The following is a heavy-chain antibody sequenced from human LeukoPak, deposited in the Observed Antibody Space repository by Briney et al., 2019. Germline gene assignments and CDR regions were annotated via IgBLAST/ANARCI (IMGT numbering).Heavy chain of an antibody. Sequence: SETLSLTCTVSGGSISSSSYYWGWLRQPPGKGLEGIGSIYYSGSTYYNPSLKSRVTISVDTSKNQFSLKLSSVTAADTAVYYCARLNNSSSWYFGEYFQHWGQGTLVTVSS. CDR1: GGSISSSSYY. CDR2: IYYSGST. D-gene: IGHD6-13*01. CDR3: ARLNNSSSWYFGEYFQH. J-gene: IGHJ1*01. V-gene: IGHV4-39*01.